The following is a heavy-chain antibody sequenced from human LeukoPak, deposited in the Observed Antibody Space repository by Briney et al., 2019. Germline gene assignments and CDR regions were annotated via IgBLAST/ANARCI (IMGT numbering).Heavy chain of an antibody. V-gene: IGHV4-4*02. CDR3: ARAVRGSYYGYFDY. J-gene: IGHJ4*02. CDR1: GGPISSSNW. Sequence: PSETLSLTCAVSGGPISSSNWWSWVRQPPGKGLEWIGEIYHSGSTNYNPSLKSRVTISVDKSKNQFSLKLSSVTAADTAVYYCARAVRGSYYGYFDYWGQGTLVTVSS. D-gene: IGHD1-26*01. CDR2: IYHSGST.